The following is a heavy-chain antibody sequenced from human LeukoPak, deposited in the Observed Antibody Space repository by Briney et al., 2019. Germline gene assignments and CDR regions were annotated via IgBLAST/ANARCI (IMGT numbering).Heavy chain of an antibody. CDR1: GFTFSNYA. D-gene: IGHD3-3*02. CDR3: AKDHFP. V-gene: IGHV3-23*01. J-gene: IGHJ3*01. Sequence: GGALRLSCAASGFTFSNYAMGWVRQAPGKGLERVSTIIGGGSDTYYPSSVKGRFTISRDNSKDTLYLQMNSLRAEDTAVYYCAKDHFPWGQGTMVTVSS. CDR2: IIGGGSDT.